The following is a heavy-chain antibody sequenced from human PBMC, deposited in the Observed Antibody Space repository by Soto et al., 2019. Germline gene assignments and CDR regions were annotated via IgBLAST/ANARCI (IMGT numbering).Heavy chain of an antibody. CDR1: GFTFSSYS. CDR2: ISSSSSTI. Sequence: ESGGGLVQPGGSLRLSCAASGFTFSSYSMNWLRQAPGKGLEWVSYISSSSSTIYYADSVKGRFTISRDNAKNSLYLQMNSLRDEDTAVYYCARELIVATIGEDLDYWGQGTLVTVSS. CDR3: ARELIVATIGEDLDY. J-gene: IGHJ4*02. V-gene: IGHV3-48*02. D-gene: IGHD5-12*01.